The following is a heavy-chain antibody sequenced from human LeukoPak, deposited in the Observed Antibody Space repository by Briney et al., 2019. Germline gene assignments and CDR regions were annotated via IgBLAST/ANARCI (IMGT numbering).Heavy chain of an antibody. CDR1: GFTFGDYA. CDR2: ISGDGGST. CDR3: AKDISTGFYSGYDIRGFDY. V-gene: IGHV3-43*02. Sequence: GGSLRLSCAASGFTFGDYAMHWVRQAPGKGLEWVSLISGDGGSTYYADSVKGRFTISRDNSKNSLYLQMNSLRTEDTALYYCAKDISTGFYSGYDIRGFDYWGQGTLVTVSS. D-gene: IGHD5-12*01. J-gene: IGHJ4*02.